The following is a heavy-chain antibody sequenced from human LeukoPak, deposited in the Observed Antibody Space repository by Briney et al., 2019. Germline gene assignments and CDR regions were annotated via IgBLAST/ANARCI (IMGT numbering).Heavy chain of an antibody. CDR1: GFSLSTSGVG. D-gene: IGHD6-19*01. CDR2: IYWNGDK. J-gene: IGHJ3*02. Sequence: SGPTLVNPTQTLTLTCTFSGFSLSTSGVGVGWIRQPPGKALEWLALIYWNGDKRYSPSLKSRLTITKDTSKNQVVLTMTNMDPVDTATYYCAHSSSGWSQDDAFDIWGQGTMVTVSS. CDR3: AHSSSGWSQDDAFDI. V-gene: IGHV2-5*01.